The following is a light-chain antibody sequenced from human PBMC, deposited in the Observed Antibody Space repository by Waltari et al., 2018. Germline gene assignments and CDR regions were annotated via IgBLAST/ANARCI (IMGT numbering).Light chain of an antibody. Sequence: VLTQSPATLSLSPGERATLSCRASQGISSYLAWYQHKPGQPPSLLIYDASNRATGIPARFSGSGSGTDFTLTISSLEPEDFAVYYCQQRYNWPATFGPRTKVAIK. CDR2: DAS. J-gene: IGKJ3*01. CDR1: QGISSY. CDR3: QQRYNWPAT. V-gene: IGKV3-11*01.